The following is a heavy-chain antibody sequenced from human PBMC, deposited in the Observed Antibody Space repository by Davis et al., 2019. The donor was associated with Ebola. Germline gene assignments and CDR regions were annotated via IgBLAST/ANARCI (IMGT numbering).Heavy chain of an antibody. V-gene: IGHV1-2*06. D-gene: IGHD6-19*01. J-gene: IGHJ3*02. CDR3: ASRHQISSGWYDAFDI. CDR2: INPNSGGT. CDR1: GYTFTGYY. Sequence: AASVKVSCKASGYTFTGYYMHWVRQAPGQGLEWMGRINPNSGGTNYAQKFQGRVTMTRDTSISTAYMELSRLRSDDTAVYYCASRHQISSGWYDAFDIWGQGTMVTVSS.